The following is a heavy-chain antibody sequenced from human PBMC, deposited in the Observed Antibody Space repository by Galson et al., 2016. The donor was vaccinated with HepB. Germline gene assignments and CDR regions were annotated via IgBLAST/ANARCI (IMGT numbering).Heavy chain of an antibody. CDR2: IYYSGRA. V-gene: IGHV4-59*12. Sequence: TLSLTCTVSGGSTNAYYWSWLRQPPGKGLEWIGYIYYSGRANYNPSLKSRITMSVDTSKNQFSLTLRSVTAADTAVYYCAREGLSSPFDLWGLGTLVTVSS. CDR3: AREGLSSPFDL. J-gene: IGHJ4*02. CDR1: GGSTNAYY. D-gene: IGHD2-15*01.